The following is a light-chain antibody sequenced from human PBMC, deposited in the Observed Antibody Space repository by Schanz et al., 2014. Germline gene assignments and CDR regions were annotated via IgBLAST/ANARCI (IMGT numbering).Light chain of an antibody. J-gene: IGLJ3*02. CDR3: QSYDSSLSSLV. CDR1: SSDVGGYNY. Sequence: QSALTQPASVSGSPGQSITISCTGTSSDVGGYNYVSWYQQHPGKAPKLMIYDVSDRPSGVSNRFSGSKSGNMASLTISGLQAEDEADYYCQSYDSSLSSLVLGGGTKLTVL. CDR2: DVS. V-gene: IGLV2-14*01.